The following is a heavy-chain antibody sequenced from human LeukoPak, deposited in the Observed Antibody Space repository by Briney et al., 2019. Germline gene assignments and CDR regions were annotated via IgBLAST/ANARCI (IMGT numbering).Heavy chain of an antibody. CDR1: GGSINSGGNS. CDR2: IYLSGNT. J-gene: IGHJ4*02. V-gene: IGHV4-30-2*01. CDR3: ARGDHGANSGLDY. D-gene: IGHD4-23*01. Sequence: SQTLSLTCAVSGGSINSGGNSWTWIRQPPGEALEWIGHIYLSGNTYYNPSLKSRVTILLDTSNNRFSLRVTSMTAADTAVYYCARGDHGANSGLDYWGQGTLVTVSS.